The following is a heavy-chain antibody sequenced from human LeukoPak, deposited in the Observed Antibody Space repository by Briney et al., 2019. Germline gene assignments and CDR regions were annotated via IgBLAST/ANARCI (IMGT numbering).Heavy chain of an antibody. V-gene: IGHV3-23*01. CDR1: GFTFSNYA. Sequence: GGSLRLSCAASGFTFSNYAMSWVRQAPGKGLEWVSAIGGSGGSTYYADSVKGRFTISRDNSKNTLYLQMGSLRAEDMAVYYCARDLGGESNAFDIWGQGTMVTVSS. D-gene: IGHD3-10*01. CDR3: ARDLGGESNAFDI. J-gene: IGHJ3*02. CDR2: IGGSGGST.